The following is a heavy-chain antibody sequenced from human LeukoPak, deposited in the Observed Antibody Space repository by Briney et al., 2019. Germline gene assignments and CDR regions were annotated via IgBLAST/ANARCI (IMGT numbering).Heavy chain of an antibody. V-gene: IGHV3-48*02. D-gene: IGHD5-18*01. CDR1: GYTFTNAW. J-gene: IGHJ4*02. Sequence: GGSLRLSCAVSGYTFTNAWMSWVRQAPGKGLEWLSYISSSSNAIYYADSVKGRFTISRDNAKNSLYLQMNSLRDEDTALYYCARVTDGYPWDYWGQGTLVTVSS. CDR3: ARVTDGYPWDY. CDR2: ISSSSNAI.